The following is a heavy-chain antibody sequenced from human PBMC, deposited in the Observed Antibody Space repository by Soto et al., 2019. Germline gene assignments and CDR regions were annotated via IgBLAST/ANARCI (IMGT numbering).Heavy chain of an antibody. CDR3: ARIKGYCSSTSCYEAVLDY. CDR2: FDAEDGET. Sequence: ASVKVSCKVSGYTPTELSMHWVRQAPGKGLEWMGGFDAEDGETNYAQKLQGRVTITRDTSTSTAYMELSSLRSEDTAVYYCARIKGYCSSTSCYEAVLDYWGQGTLVTVSS. CDR1: GYTPTELS. J-gene: IGHJ4*02. D-gene: IGHD2-2*01. V-gene: IGHV1-24*01.